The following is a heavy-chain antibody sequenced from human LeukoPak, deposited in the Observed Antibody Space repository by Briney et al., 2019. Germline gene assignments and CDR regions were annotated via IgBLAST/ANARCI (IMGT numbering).Heavy chain of an antibody. CDR2: INRDGSTT. D-gene: IGHD3-22*01. CDR3: VMSYTYDALT. Sequence: RGSPCPSRAASGFASSRFSTRWVCRAPGKGLVWVSRINRDGSTTTYADSMKGSSTVSRDTGKSSLYLQMNSLRGEDTAVYYCVMSYTYDALTRGQGAPVTVSS. CDR1: GFASSRFS. J-gene: IGHJ6*01. V-gene: IGHV3-74*01.